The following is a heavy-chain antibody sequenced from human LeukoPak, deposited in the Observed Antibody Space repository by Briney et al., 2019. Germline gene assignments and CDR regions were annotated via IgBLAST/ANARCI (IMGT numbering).Heavy chain of an antibody. J-gene: IGHJ4*02. CDR3: AKDAQRGFDYSNSLQY. Sequence: PGGSLRLSRAASGFIFTDYGFHWVRQAPGKGLEWVAAIWSDGTNMYYGNSVKGRFFIQRDDSQNTVYLEMSSLRAEDTAVYYCAKDAQRGFDYSNSLQYWGQGSLVTVSS. D-gene: IGHD4-11*01. V-gene: IGHV3-33*06. CDR1: GFIFTDYG. CDR2: IWSDGTNM.